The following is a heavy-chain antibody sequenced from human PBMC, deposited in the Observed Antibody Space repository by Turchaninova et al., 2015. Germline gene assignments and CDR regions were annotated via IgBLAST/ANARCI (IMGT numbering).Heavy chain of an antibody. CDR2: IRSGTSNT. CDR3: ARGADY. Sequence: EVQLVASGGGLVKPGGSLRLSCAASGFTFSNYNMDWVRQAPGKGLEWVSSIRSGTSNTYYADSVKGRFTISRDNAKNSVFLQMNSLRAEDTAVYYCARGADYWGQGTLVTVSS. V-gene: IGHV3-21*01. CDR1: GFTFSNYN. J-gene: IGHJ4*02.